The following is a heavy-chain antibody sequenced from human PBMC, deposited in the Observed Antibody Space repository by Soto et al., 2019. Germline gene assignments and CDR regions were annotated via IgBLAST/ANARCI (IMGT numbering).Heavy chain of an antibody. D-gene: IGHD3-10*01. CDR3: ARTDYGSGLPEY. CDR2: IYYSWST. V-gene: IGHV4-31*03. J-gene: IGHJ4*02. CDR1: VDSINSDRYY. Sequence: SETLSLTCTVSVDSINSDRYYLSWIRQHPGKHLEWIGYIYYSWSTYYNPSLKSRITISVDTSKHHFSLKLNSVTAADTAIYYCARTDYGSGLPEYWGRGTMVTVSS.